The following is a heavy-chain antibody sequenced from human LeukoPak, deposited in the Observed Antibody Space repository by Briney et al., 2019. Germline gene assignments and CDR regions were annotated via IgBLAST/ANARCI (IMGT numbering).Heavy chain of an antibody. CDR1: GFTFSSYW. Sequence: GGSLRLSCAASGFTFSSYWMSWVRQAPGKGLEWVANIKQDGSEKYYVDSVKGRFTISRDNAKNSLYLQMNSLRAEDTALYYCAKDSSSGWNWFDPWGQGTLVTVSS. CDR2: IKQDGSEK. J-gene: IGHJ5*02. V-gene: IGHV3-7*03. D-gene: IGHD6-19*01. CDR3: AKDSSSGWNWFDP.